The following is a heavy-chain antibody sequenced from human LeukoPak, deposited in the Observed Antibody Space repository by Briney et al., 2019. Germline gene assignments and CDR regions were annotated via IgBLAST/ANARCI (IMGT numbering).Heavy chain of an antibody. CDR1: GFTFSSYT. V-gene: IGHV3-21*01. Sequence: GGSLRLSCAASGFTFSSYTINWVRQAPGKGLEWVSSISSSSSYIYYADSVKGRFTISRDNAKNSLYLQMNSLRAEDTAVYYCARVAAGYYFDYWGQGTLVTVSS. J-gene: IGHJ4*02. CDR2: ISSSSSYI. CDR3: ARVAAGYYFDY. D-gene: IGHD6-13*01.